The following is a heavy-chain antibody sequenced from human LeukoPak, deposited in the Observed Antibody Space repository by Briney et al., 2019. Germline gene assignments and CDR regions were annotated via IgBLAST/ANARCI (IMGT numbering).Heavy chain of an antibody. V-gene: IGHV1-18*01. D-gene: IGHD2-15*01. J-gene: IGHJ4*02. Sequence: ASVKVSCKASGYTFTSYGISWVRQAPGQGLEWMGWISAYNGNTNYAQKLQGRVIMTTDTSTSTAYMELRSLRSDDTAVYYCAGDRPVVVVAATHDYWGQGTLVTVSS. CDR1: GYTFTSYG. CDR3: AGDRPVVVVAATHDY. CDR2: ISAYNGNT.